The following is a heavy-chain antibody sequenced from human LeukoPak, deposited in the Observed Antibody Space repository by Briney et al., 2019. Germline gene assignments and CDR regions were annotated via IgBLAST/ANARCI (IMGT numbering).Heavy chain of an antibody. Sequence: GGSLRLSCAASGFTFSDYYMSWIRQAPGKGLEWVSYISSSGSTIYYADSVKGRFTFSRDNAKNSLYLQMNSLRAEDTGIYYCAREFQNSFDIWGQGTMVTVSS. J-gene: IGHJ3*02. CDR2: ISSSGSTI. D-gene: IGHD2/OR15-2a*01. CDR1: GFTFSDYY. V-gene: IGHV3-11*04. CDR3: AREFQNSFDI.